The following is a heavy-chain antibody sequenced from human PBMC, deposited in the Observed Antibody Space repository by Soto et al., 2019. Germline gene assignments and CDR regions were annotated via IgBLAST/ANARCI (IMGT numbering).Heavy chain of an antibody. J-gene: IGHJ4*02. CDR2: IISTGTYV. Sequence: EVQLVESGGGLVKPGGSLRLSCAASGFPFSTYTMNWVRQAPGKGLGWVSSIISTGTYVYYADSVKGRFTISRDNAKNSLYLQMNSLRAEDTAVYFCARGHSSGYHYFDYWGQGTLVTVSS. D-gene: IGHD3-22*01. CDR1: GFPFSTYT. CDR3: ARGHSSGYHYFDY. V-gene: IGHV3-21*01.